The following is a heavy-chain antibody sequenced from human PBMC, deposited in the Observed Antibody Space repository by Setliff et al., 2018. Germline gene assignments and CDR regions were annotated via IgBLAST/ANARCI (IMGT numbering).Heavy chain of an antibody. CDR3: AKEIQPRRGPVYDSSGLAFDY. CDR2: INWSGGTA. J-gene: IGHJ4*01. V-gene: IGHV3-20*04. CDR1: GFTFKDYG. D-gene: IGHD3-22*01. Sequence: PGGSLRLSCAASGFTFKDYGMAWVRQSPGKGLEWVAGINWSGGTAGYADYVRGRFTISRDDSKNTVSLQMNSLRAEDTAVYYRAKEIQPRRGPVYDSSGLAFDYWGQGTLVTVSS.